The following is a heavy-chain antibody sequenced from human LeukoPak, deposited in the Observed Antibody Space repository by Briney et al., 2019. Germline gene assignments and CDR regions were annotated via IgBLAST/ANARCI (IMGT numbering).Heavy chain of an antibody. D-gene: IGHD3-3*01. CDR3: ARGLLRFLEWLPLDY. Sequence: KPSETLSLTCTVSGGSISSSNYYWGWIRQAPGKGLEWIGSIYYSGSTYSNPSLKSRVTISVDTSKNQFSLKLSSVTAADTAVYYCARGLLRFLEWLPLDYWGQGTLVTVSS. CDR1: GGSISSSNYY. J-gene: IGHJ4*02. CDR2: IYYSGST. V-gene: IGHV4-39*07.